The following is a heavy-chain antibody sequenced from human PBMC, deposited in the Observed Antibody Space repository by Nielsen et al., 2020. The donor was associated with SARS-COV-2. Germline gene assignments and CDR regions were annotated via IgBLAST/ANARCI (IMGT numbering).Heavy chain of an antibody. V-gene: IGHV1-69*04. CDR1: LSSFLSYC. Sequence: SSVQVSCKASLSSFLSYCIIWLRQAPAQGLEWLGRLVPIVCEAPYAQEFQGRLTTSADRSTTTVSMELSSLRSDDTAVYYCARDRVEFRWFDWNTFSSMRTWGQGTLVTVSS. D-gene: IGHD3-9*01. CDR3: ARDRVEFRWFDWNTFSSMRT. J-gene: IGHJ5*02. CDR2: LVPIVCEA.